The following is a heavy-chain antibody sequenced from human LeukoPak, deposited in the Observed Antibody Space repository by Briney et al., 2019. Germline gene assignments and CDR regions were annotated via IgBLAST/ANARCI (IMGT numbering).Heavy chain of an antibody. CDR1: GFTFSSYA. V-gene: IGHV3-30-3*01. CDR3: AGGRSDAFDI. Sequence: PGGSLRLSCAASGFTFSSYAMHWVRQAPGKGLEWVAVISYDGSNKYYADSVKGRFTISRDNSKNTLYLQMNSLRAEDTAVYYCAGGRSDAFDIWGQGTMVTVSS. J-gene: IGHJ3*02. CDR2: ISYDGSNK. D-gene: IGHD3-16*01.